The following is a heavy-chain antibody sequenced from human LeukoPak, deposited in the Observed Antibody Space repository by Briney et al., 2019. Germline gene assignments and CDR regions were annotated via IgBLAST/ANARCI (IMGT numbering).Heavy chain of an antibody. Sequence: GGSLRLSCAASGFTFSDYYMSWIRQAPGKGLEWVSYISRSGSTIYYADSVKGRFTISRHNAKNSLYLQMHSLRAEDTAVYYCARDGYNSHFDYWGQGTLVTVSS. CDR2: ISRSGSTI. J-gene: IGHJ4*02. D-gene: IGHD5-24*01. CDR3: ARDGYNSHFDY. CDR1: GFTFSDYY. V-gene: IGHV3-11*04.